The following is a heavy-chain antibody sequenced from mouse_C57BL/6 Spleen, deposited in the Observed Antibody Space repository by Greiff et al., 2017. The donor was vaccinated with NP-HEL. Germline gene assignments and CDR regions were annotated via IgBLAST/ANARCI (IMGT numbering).Heavy chain of an antibody. V-gene: IGHV1-82*01. Sequence: VQRVESGPELVKPGASVKISCKASGYAFSSSWMNWVKQRPGKGLEWIGRIYPGDGDTNYNGKFKGKATLTADKSSSTAYMQLSSLTSEDSAVYFCARGTTDVWGTGTTVTVSS. CDR1: GYAFSSSW. D-gene: IGHD2-13*01. CDR2: IYPGDGDT. J-gene: IGHJ1*03. CDR3: ARGTTDV.